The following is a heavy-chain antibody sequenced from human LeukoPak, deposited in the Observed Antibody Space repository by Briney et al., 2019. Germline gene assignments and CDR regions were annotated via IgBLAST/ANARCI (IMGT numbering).Heavy chain of an antibody. CDR1: GFTFSSYS. CDR3: ARFSNFQTLNDAFDI. Sequence: GGSLRLSCAASGFTFSSYSMNRVRQAPGKGLEWVSYISSSSSTIYYADSVKGRFTISRDNAKNSLYLQMNSLRAEDTAVYYCARFSNFQTLNDAFDIWGQGTMVTVSS. CDR2: ISSSSSTI. J-gene: IGHJ3*02. V-gene: IGHV3-48*01. D-gene: IGHD5-24*01.